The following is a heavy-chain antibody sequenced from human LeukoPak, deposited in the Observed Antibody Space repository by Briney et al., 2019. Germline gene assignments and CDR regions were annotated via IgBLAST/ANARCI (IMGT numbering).Heavy chain of an antibody. J-gene: IGHJ4*02. CDR2: IYYSGRT. Sequence: SETLSLTCTVSGGSISSSSYYWGWIRQPPGKGLEWIGSIYYSGRTYYNPSLKSRVTISVDTSKNQFSLKLSSVTAADTAVYYCARQESYYDFWSGYPYYFDYWGQGTLVTVSS. CDR3: ARQESYYDFWSGYPYYFDY. V-gene: IGHV4-39*01. D-gene: IGHD3-3*01. CDR1: GGSISSSSYY.